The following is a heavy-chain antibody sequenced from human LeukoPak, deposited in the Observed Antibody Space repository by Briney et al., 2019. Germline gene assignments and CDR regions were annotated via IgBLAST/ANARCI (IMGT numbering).Heavy chain of an antibody. J-gene: IGHJ4*02. D-gene: IGHD5-12*01. CDR2: INHSGST. CDR1: GGSFSGYY. V-gene: IGHV4-34*01. Sequence: KPSETLSLTCAVYGGSFSGYYWSWIRQPPRKGLEWIGEINHSGSTNYNPSLKSRVTISVDTSKNQFSLKLSSVTAADTAVYYCARATYSGYEYFDYWGQGTLVTVSS. CDR3: ARATYSGYEYFDY.